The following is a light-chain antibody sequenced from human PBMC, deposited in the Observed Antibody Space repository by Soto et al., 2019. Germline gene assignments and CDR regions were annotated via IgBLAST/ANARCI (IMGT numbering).Light chain of an antibody. CDR2: DAS. J-gene: IGKJ1*01. CDR3: QQYNNWPWT. Sequence: EIVLTQSPGTLSLSPGERATLSCRASQSVSSGLAWYQQKPGQAPRLLIYDASTRATGISARFSGSGSGTEFTLTISSLQSEDFAFYYCQQYNNWPWTFGQGTKVDIK. V-gene: IGKV3-15*01. CDR1: QSVSSG.